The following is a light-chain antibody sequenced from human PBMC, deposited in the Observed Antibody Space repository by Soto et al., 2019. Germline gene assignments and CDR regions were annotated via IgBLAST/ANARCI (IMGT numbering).Light chain of an antibody. Sequence: EIVLTQSPGTLSLSPGERASLSCRASQSVTSNYLAWYQQKPGQAPRLLIYAASARPGGIPDRFRGSGSGTDFTLTISRLEPEDFAIYYCQQYHNSPRTFGQGTKVEIK. CDR1: QSVTSNY. CDR2: AAS. J-gene: IGKJ1*01. V-gene: IGKV3-20*01. CDR3: QQYHNSPRT.